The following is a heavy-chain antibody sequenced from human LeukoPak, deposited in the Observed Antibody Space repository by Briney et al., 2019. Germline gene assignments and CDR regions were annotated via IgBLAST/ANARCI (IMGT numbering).Heavy chain of an antibody. CDR2: ISHSGST. J-gene: IGHJ4*02. Sequence: SETLSLTCAVYGGSFSGYYWSWIRQPPGKGLEWIGEISHSGSTNYNPSLKSRVTISVDTSKNQFSLKLSSVTAADTAVYYCARGRGYSYGGDYWGQGTLVTVSS. CDR1: GGSFSGYY. D-gene: IGHD5-18*01. V-gene: IGHV4-34*01. CDR3: ARGRGYSYGGDY.